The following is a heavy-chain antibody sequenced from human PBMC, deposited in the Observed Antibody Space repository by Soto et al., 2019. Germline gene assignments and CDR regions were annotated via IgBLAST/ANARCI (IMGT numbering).Heavy chain of an antibody. D-gene: IGHD1-7*01. V-gene: IGHV2-5*02. CDR2: IYWDDDK. Sequence: QITLKESGPTLVAPTQTLTLTCTLSGFSISTSGVGVGWIRQPPGKALEWLAVIYWDDDKRYSPSLRNRLTVSKDTSKNQVALAVTNMDTVDTATYYCAHRQIHSGNWDCGVLDYWGPGTLVTVSA. J-gene: IGHJ4*02. CDR3: AHRQIHSGNWDCGVLDY. CDR1: GFSISTSGVG.